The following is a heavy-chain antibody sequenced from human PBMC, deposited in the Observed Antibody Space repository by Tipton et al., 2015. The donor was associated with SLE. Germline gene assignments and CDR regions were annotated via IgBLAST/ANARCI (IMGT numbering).Heavy chain of an antibody. V-gene: IGHV4-39*01. D-gene: IGHD3-10*01. CDR3: AKYASGTMFEY. J-gene: IGHJ4*02. CDR1: GGSISSSGHY. Sequence: TLSLTCTVSGGSISSSGHYWGWIRQPPGKGLEWIGSIYYRVATHYNPSLKSRVTISADTSKNQFSLRLTSVTAADTAVYYCAKYASGTMFEYWGQGTLVTVSS. CDR2: IYYRVAT.